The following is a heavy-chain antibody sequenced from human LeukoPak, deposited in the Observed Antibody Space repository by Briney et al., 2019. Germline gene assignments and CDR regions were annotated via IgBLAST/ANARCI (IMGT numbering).Heavy chain of an antibody. V-gene: IGHV1-69*04. D-gene: IGHD6-13*01. Sequence: SVKVSCKASGGTFSSYAISWVRQAPGQGLESMGRIIPIFGIANYAQKFQGRVTITADKSTSTAYMELSSLRSEDTAMYYCARAAQQLVHIFDYWGQGTLVTVSS. CDR2: IIPIFGIA. CDR1: GGTFSSYA. J-gene: IGHJ4*02. CDR3: ARAAQQLVHIFDY.